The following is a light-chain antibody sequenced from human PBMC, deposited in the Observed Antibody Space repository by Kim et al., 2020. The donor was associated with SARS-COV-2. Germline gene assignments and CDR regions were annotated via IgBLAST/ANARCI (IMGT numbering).Light chain of an antibody. Sequence: DIVMTQSPLSLPVIPGEPASISCRSSQSLLHSNGYNYLDWYLQKPGQSPQLLIYLGSNRASRVPDRFSGSGSGTDFTLKISRVEAEDVGVYYCMQALQTPWTFGQGTKVEIK. CDR1: QSLLHSNGYNY. CDR2: LGS. V-gene: IGKV2-28*01. J-gene: IGKJ1*01. CDR3: MQALQTPWT.